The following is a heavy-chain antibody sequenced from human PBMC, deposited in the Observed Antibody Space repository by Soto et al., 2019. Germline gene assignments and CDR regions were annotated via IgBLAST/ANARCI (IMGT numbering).Heavy chain of an antibody. D-gene: IGHD5-12*01. Sequence: QVQLVQSGAEVKKPGASVKVSCKASGYTFTSYGISWVRQAPGQGLELMGWIGAYNGNTNYAQKLQGIVTMTTDKSTSTAYMELRSLRSDDTAVYYCARGQWLRSDYYYGMDVWGQGTTVTVSS. CDR2: IGAYNGNT. V-gene: IGHV1-18*01. CDR3: ARGQWLRSDYYYGMDV. CDR1: GYTFTSYG. J-gene: IGHJ6*02.